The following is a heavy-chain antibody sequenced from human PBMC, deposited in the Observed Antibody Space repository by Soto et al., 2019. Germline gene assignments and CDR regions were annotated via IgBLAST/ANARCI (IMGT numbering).Heavy chain of an antibody. V-gene: IGHV1-69*06. Sequence: ASVKVSCKASGGTFSSYAISWVRQAPGQGLEWMGGIIPIFGTANYAQKFQGRVTITADKSTSTAYMELSSLRSEDTAVYYCARSLHDFWSGYYTTSYYFDYWGQGTLVTVSS. CDR3: ARSLHDFWSGYYTTSYYFDY. CDR1: GGTFSSYA. J-gene: IGHJ4*02. CDR2: IIPIFGTA. D-gene: IGHD3-3*01.